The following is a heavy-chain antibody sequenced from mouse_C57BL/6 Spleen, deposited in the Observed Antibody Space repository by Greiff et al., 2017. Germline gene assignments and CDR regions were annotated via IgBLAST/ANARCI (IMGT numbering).Heavy chain of an antibody. V-gene: IGHV1-62-2*01. CDR3: ARHEGFSTTGAVYFDY. CDR2: FYPGSGSI. D-gene: IGHD1-1*01. J-gene: IGHJ2*01. CDR1: GYTFTEYT. Sequence: QVQLQQSGAELVKPGASVKLSCKASGYTFTEYTIHWVKQRSGQGLEWIGWFYPGSGSIKYNEKFKDQATLTADKSSSTIYMEISRLTSEDSAVYFGARHEGFSTTGAVYFDYWGQGTTLTVSS.